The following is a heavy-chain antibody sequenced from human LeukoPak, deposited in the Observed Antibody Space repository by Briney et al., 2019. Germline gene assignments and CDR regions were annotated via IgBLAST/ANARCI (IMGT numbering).Heavy chain of an antibody. CDR1: GYIFTSYY. V-gene: IGHV1-46*01. CDR3: ATDVRDSSGYYYPHYFDY. D-gene: IGHD3-22*01. CDR2: INPSGGSI. Sequence: ASVKVSCKASGYIFTSYYMFWVRQAPGQGLEWMGIINPSGGSIRYAQKFQGRVTMTRDTSTSTVYMELSSLRSEDTAVYYCATDVRDSSGYYYPHYFDYWGQGTLVTVSS. J-gene: IGHJ4*02.